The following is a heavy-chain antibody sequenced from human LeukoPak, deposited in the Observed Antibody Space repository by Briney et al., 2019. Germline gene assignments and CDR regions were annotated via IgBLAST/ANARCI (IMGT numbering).Heavy chain of an antibody. Sequence: SETLSLTCTVSGGSISSYYWSWIRQLPGKGLEWIGYIYYSGSTYYNPSLKSRVTMSVDTSKNQFSLKLSSVIAADTAVFYCARCYFIATRLLWFDPWGQGSLVTVSS. D-gene: IGHD6-6*01. CDR3: ARCYFIATRLLWFDP. CDR1: GGSISSYY. J-gene: IGHJ5*02. V-gene: IGHV4-59*12. CDR2: IYYSGST.